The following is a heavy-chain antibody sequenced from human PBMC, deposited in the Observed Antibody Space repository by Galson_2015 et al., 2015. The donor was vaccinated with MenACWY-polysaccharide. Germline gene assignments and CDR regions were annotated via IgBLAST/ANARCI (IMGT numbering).Heavy chain of an antibody. CDR2: SGSGGGL. J-gene: IGHJ4*02. V-gene: IGHV3-23*01. Sequence: SLRLSCAAPGFSFSAYGMSWVRQAPGRGLEWVSGSGSGGGLYYADSVKGRFTVSRDNSKNTLYLQMNNLRAEDTAVYYCAKVGPRSSWTMGLDYWGQGTLVTVSS. CDR1: GFSFSAYG. D-gene: IGHD6-13*01. CDR3: AKVGPRSSWTMGLDY.